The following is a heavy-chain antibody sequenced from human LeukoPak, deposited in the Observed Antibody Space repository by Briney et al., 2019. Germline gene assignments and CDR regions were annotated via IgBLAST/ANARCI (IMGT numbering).Heavy chain of an antibody. Sequence: SGTLSLTCTVSGGSISGYYWSWIRQPPGKGLEWVGYISYSGSTNYKPSLKSRVTISVDTSKNQFSLKLSSVTAADTAIYYCARDGRAGSLFAYWGQGTLVTVSS. CDR3: ARDGRAGSLFAY. CDR2: ISYSGST. J-gene: IGHJ4*02. CDR1: GGSISGYY. D-gene: IGHD6-19*01. V-gene: IGHV4-59*01.